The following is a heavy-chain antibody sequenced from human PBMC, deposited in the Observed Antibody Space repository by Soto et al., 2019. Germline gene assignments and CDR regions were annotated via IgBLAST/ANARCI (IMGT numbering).Heavy chain of an antibody. V-gene: IGHV6-1*01. J-gene: IGHJ3*02. CDR2: TYYRSKWYN. D-gene: IGHD6-13*01. CDR3: DRSGYRAFDI. CDR1: GDSVSSESAA. Sequence: HTLSLTCAISGDSVSSESAAWNWFRQSPSRGLEWLGRTYYRSKWYNDYAVSVKSRITINPDTSNNQFSLQLNSVTPDDTAVYYCDRSGYRAFDIWGLGTMVTVSS.